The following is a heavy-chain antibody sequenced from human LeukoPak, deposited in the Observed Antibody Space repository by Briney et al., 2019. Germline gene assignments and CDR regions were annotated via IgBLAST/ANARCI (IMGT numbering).Heavy chain of an antibody. CDR2: IFPGDSDT. CDR1: GDSFSNYW. J-gene: IGHJ4*02. Sequence: GESLKISCKGSGDSFSNYWIAWVRQMPGKGLEWIGIIFPGDSDTRYSPSVQGQVTISADKSTSIAYLQWSSLRASDTAMYYCARGYHGGLYFDYWGQGTLVTVSS. V-gene: IGHV5-51*01. D-gene: IGHD6-25*01. CDR3: ARGYHGGLYFDY.